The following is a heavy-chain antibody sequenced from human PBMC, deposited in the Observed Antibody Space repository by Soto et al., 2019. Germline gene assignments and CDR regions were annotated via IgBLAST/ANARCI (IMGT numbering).Heavy chain of an antibody. V-gene: IGHV1-69*06. CDR2: IIPIFGTA. Sequence: GASVKVSCKASGGTFSSYAISWVRQAPGQGLEWMGGIIPIFGTANYAQKFQGRVTITADKSTSTAYMELSSLRSEDTAVYYCARDARSGSYNWFDPWGQGTLVTVSS. D-gene: IGHD1-26*01. CDR3: ARDARSGSYNWFDP. J-gene: IGHJ5*02. CDR1: GGTFSSYA.